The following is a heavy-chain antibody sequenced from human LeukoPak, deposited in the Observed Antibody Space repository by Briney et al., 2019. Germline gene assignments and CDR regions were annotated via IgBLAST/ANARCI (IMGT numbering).Heavy chain of an antibody. CDR2: ISYDGSNK. Sequence: PGGSLRLSCAASGFTFSSYGMHWVRQAPGKGLEWVAVISYDGSNKYYADSVKGRFTISRDNSKNTLYLQMNSLRAEDTAVYYCARDGTMGFLGYFDYWGQGTLVTVSS. CDR1: GFTFSSYG. V-gene: IGHV3-30*03. J-gene: IGHJ4*02. CDR3: ARDGTMGFLGYFDY. D-gene: IGHD3-3*01.